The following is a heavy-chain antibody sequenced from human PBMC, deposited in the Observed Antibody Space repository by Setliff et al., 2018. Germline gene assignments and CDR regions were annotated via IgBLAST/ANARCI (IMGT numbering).Heavy chain of an antibody. CDR1: GYSISSGYY. D-gene: IGHD3-22*01. Sequence: PSETLSLTCAVSGYSISSGYYWGWIWQAPGKGLEWIASIYRSGSTYYNPSLKSRVTISVDTSKNQFPLKLSSVTASDTAVYYCARQLCSSGYCYATTFDYWGQGTLVTVSS. CDR2: IYRSGST. V-gene: IGHV4-38-2*01. CDR3: ARQLCSSGYCYATTFDY. J-gene: IGHJ4*02.